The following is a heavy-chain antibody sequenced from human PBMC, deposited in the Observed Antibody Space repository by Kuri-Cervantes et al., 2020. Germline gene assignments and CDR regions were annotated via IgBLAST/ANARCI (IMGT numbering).Heavy chain of an antibody. CDR2: ISYDGSNK. CDR1: GFTFSSYG. D-gene: IGHD6-19*01. Sequence: GGSLRLSCAASGFTFSSYGMHWVRQAPGKGLEWVAVISYDGSNKYYVDSVKGRFTISRDNAKNSLYLQMNSLRAEDTAVYYCARDPAAVAEAFDIWGQGTMVTVSS. CDR3: ARDPAAVAEAFDI. V-gene: IGHV3-30*03. J-gene: IGHJ3*02.